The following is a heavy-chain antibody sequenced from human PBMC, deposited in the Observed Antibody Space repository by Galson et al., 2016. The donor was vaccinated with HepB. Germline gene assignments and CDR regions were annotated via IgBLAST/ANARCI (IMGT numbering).Heavy chain of an antibody. D-gene: IGHD3-3*01. CDR1: GFTLDDYA. V-gene: IGHV3-9*01. Sequence: SLRLSCAASGFTLDDYAMHWVRQAPGKGLEWASGITWNSGSIGYADSVKGRFTISRDNAKNSLYLQMNSLRAEDTALYYCAKGGLRVLEWRYRGLPFDYWGQGTLVTVSS. CDR3: AKGGLRVLEWRYRGLPFDY. J-gene: IGHJ4*02. CDR2: ITWNSGSI.